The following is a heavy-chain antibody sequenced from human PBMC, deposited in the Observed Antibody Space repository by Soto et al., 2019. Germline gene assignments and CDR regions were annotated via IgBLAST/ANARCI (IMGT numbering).Heavy chain of an antibody. J-gene: IGHJ3*02. CDR1: GFTFTNAW. Sequence: PGGSLRLSCAASGFTFTNAWMNWVRQAPGKGLEWVGRIKSSSDGGTIDYAAPVKDRFAISRDDSKNTLYLQMNSLKTKDPAVYYFTTGTMIIVVQGNTDALDTWGQGRMFTVSS. CDR3: TTGTMIIVVQGNTDALDT. D-gene: IGHD3-22*01. V-gene: IGHV3-15*07. CDR2: IKSSSDGGTI.